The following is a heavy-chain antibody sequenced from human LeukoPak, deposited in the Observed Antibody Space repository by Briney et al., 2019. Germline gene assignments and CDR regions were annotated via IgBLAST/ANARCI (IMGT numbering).Heavy chain of an antibody. CDR3: AMGGSWNDY. CDR2: IYPGDSDT. CDR1: GYSFTSYW. V-gene: IGHV5-51*01. J-gene: IGHJ4*02. Sequence: GGCLKISCKGSGYSFTSYWIGWVRRMPGKGLEWMGIIYPGDSDTRYSPSFQGQVTISADKSISTAYMELSRLRSDDTAVYYCAMGGSWNDYWGQGTLVTVSS. D-gene: IGHD1-26*01.